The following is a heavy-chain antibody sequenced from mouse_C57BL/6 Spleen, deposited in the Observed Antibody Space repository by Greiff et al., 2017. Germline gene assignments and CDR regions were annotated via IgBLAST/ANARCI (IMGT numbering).Heavy chain of an antibody. CDR1: GFTFTDYY. CDR3: ARYLYYYGSIYVSYSFDY. V-gene: IGHV7-3*01. D-gene: IGHD1-1*01. CDR2: IRNKANGYTT. J-gene: IGHJ2*01. Sequence: EVQLQESGGGLVQPGGSLSLSCAASGFTFTDYYMSWVRQPPGKALEWLGFIRNKANGYTTEYSASVKGRFTISRDNSQSILYLQMNALRAEDSATYYCARYLYYYGSIYVSYSFDYWGQGTTLTVSS.